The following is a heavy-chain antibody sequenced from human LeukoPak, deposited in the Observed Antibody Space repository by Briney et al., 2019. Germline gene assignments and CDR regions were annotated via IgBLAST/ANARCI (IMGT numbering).Heavy chain of an antibody. V-gene: IGHV3-23*01. Sequence: GGSLRLSCAASGLTLRNNAMNWVRQAPGKGLEWVSYLSNSGGSTYYANSVKGRFTISGDNSENTLYLQMNSLRAEDTAVYYCARDRFRGVIDYWGQGTLVTVSS. D-gene: IGHD3-10*01. CDR3: ARDRFRGVIDY. CDR2: LSNSGGST. J-gene: IGHJ4*02. CDR1: GLTLRNNA.